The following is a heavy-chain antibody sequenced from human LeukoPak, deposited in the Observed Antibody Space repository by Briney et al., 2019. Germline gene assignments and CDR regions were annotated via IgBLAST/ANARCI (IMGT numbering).Heavy chain of an antibody. CDR3: ARRYSGSYYYYYMDV. CDR1: GYTFTSYG. V-gene: IGHV1-18*01. Sequence: ASVKVSCKASGYTFTSYGISWVRQAPGQGLEWMGWISAYNGNTNYAQKLQGRVTMTTDTSTSTAYMELRSLRSDDTAVYYCARRYSGSYYYYYMDVWGKGTTVTVSS. J-gene: IGHJ6*03. D-gene: IGHD1-26*01. CDR2: ISAYNGNT.